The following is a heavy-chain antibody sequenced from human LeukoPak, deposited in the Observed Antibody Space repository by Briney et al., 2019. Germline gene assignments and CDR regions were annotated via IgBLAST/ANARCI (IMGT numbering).Heavy chain of an antibody. CDR3: AREAGGYFGRYYFDY. D-gene: IGHD3-9*01. CDR1: GGTFSSYA. CDR2: IIPIFGTA. J-gene: IGHJ4*02. V-gene: IGHV1-69*13. Sequence: SVKVSCKASGGTFSSYAISWVRQAPGQGLEWMGGIIPIFGTANYAQKFQGRVTITADESTSTAYMELSSLRSEDTAVYYCAREAGGYFGRYYFDYWGQGTLVTVSS.